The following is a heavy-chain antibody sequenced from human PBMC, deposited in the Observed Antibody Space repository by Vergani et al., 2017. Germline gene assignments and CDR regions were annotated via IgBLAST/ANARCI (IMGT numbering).Heavy chain of an antibody. CDR3: AKDQASSGWYGNLYYYYGMDV. D-gene: IGHD6-19*01. V-gene: IGHV3-23*04. CDR1: GFTFSSYA. J-gene: IGHJ6*02. CDR2: ISGSGGST. Sequence: EVQLVESGGGLVQPGRSLRLSCAASGFTFSSYAMSWVRQAPGKGLEWVSAISGSGGSTYYADSVKGRFTISRDNSKNTLYLQMNSLRAEDTAVYYCAKDQASSGWYGNLYYYYGMDVWGQGTTVTVSS.